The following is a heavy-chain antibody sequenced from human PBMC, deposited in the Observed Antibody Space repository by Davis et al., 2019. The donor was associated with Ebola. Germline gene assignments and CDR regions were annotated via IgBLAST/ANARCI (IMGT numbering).Heavy chain of an antibody. CDR2: IKQDGSEN. Sequence: GESLKISCAASGFTFSSYWMSWVRQAPGKGLEWVANIKQDGSENYYVDSVKGRITISRDNAKNSLYLQMNRLRAEDTAVYYCSRGPPEDVVVVVVAADYWGQGTLVTVSS. CDR3: SRGPPEDVVVVVVAADY. D-gene: IGHD2-15*01. V-gene: IGHV3-7*01. CDR1: GFTFSSYW. J-gene: IGHJ4*02.